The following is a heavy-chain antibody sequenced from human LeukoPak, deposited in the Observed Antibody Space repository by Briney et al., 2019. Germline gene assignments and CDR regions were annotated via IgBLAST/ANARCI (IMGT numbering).Heavy chain of an antibody. CDR2: ISSYGTTT. CDR3: ARDNSNLAYWGQVDY. Sequence: GGSLRLSCAASGFTFSDYYMSWIRQAPGKGLEWVSYISSYGTTTYYADSVKGRFTTSRDNAKNSLYLQMNSLRAEDTAVYYCARDNSNLAYWGQVDYWGQGTLVTVSS. D-gene: IGHD4-11*01. V-gene: IGHV3-11*04. J-gene: IGHJ4*02. CDR1: GFTFSDYY.